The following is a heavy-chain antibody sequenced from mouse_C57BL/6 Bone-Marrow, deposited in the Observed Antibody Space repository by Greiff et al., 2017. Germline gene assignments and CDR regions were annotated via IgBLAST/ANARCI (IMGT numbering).Heavy chain of an antibody. J-gene: IGHJ2*01. V-gene: IGHV1-55*01. CDR1: GYTFTSYW. Sequence: QVQLQQSGAELVKPGASVKMSCKASGYTFTSYWITWVKQRPGQGLEWIGDLYPGSGSTNYTEKFKGKATLTVDTSSSTAYMQLSSLTSEDSAGYYCARSTMVTCCFGYWGQGTTLTVSS. D-gene: IGHD2-2*01. CDR2: LYPGSGST. CDR3: ARSTMVTCCFGY.